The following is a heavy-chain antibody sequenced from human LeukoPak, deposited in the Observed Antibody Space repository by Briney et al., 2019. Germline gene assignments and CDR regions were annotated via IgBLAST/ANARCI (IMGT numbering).Heavy chain of an antibody. CDR3: AKEGYSYGAPLFDP. J-gene: IGHJ5*02. Sequence: GGSLRLSCAASGFTSDDYAMHWVRQAPGKGLEWVSLISGDGGSTYYADSVKGRFTISRDNSKNSLYLQMNSLRTEDTALYYCAKEGYSYGAPLFDPWGQGTLVTVSS. V-gene: IGHV3-43*02. CDR2: ISGDGGST. D-gene: IGHD5-18*01. CDR1: GFTSDDYA.